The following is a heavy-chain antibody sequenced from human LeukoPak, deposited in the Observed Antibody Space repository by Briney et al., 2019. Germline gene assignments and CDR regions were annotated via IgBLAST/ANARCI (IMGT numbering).Heavy chain of an antibody. Sequence: GGSLRLSCAASGFTFSSYGMHWVRQAPGKGLEWVANIRQDGNEKYYVDSVKGRFTISRDNAKILLYLQMNSLRAEDTAIYYCARDVRLRSMDVWGQGTTVTVSS. J-gene: IGHJ6*02. CDR1: GFTFSSYG. V-gene: IGHV3-7*03. CDR3: ARDVRLRSMDV. D-gene: IGHD3-10*02. CDR2: IRQDGNEK.